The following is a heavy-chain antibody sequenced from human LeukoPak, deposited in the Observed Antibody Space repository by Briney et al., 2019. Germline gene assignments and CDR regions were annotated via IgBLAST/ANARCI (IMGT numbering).Heavy chain of an antibody. Sequence: SETLSLTCAVSGGSISSSNWWSWVRQPPGKGLEWIGEIYHSGSTKYNPSLKSRVTISEDKSKNQFSLKLTSVTAADTAVYYCARVTGYMIEDYFDYWGQGTLVTVSS. CDR2: IYHSGST. J-gene: IGHJ4*02. D-gene: IGHD3-22*01. CDR3: ARVTGYMIEDYFDY. CDR1: GGSISSSNW. V-gene: IGHV4-4*02.